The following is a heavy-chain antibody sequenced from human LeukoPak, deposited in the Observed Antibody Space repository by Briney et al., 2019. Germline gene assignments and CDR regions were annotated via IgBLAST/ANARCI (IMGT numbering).Heavy chain of an antibody. CDR3: AREPTSGREPTSGRPLDY. Sequence: SETLSLTCTVSGASISGYFCTWIRQPAGKGLEWIGRMYSTGSNNYNPSLKSRVTMSLDTSKHHFSLNLTSVTAADTAVYYCAREPTSGREPTSGRPLDYWGQGTLVTVSS. CDR1: GASISGYF. J-gene: IGHJ4*02. D-gene: IGHD5-12*01. V-gene: IGHV4-4*07. CDR2: MYSTGSN.